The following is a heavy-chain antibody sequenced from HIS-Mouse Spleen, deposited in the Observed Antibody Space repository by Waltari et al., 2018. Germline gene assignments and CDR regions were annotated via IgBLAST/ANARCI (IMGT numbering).Heavy chain of an antibody. CDR1: GGSISSSSYY. CDR3: AREIPYSSSWYDWYFDL. J-gene: IGHJ2*01. D-gene: IGHD6-13*01. Sequence: QLHLQESRPGLVKPSETLSLTCTVSGGSISSSSYYWGWIRQPPGKGLEGIGSIYYSGSTYYNPSLKSRVTISVDTSKIQFSLKLSSVTAADTAVYYCAREIPYSSSWYDWYFDLWGRGTLVTVSS. CDR2: IYYSGST. V-gene: IGHV4-39*07.